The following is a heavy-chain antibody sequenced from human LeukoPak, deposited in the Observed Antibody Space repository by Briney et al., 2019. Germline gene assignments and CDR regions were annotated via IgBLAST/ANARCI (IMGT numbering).Heavy chain of an antibody. CDR3: ARRRPYCSGGSCYPIGYYYYYMDV. Sequence: PSETLSLTCTVSGGSISSYYWSWIRQPPGQGLEWIGHIYYSGSTNYNPSLKSRVTISVDTSKNQFSLKLSSVTAADTAVYYCARRRPYCSGGSCYPIGYYYYYMDVWGKGTTVTVSS. CDR2: IYYSGST. D-gene: IGHD2-15*01. J-gene: IGHJ6*03. CDR1: GGSISSYY. V-gene: IGHV4-59*01.